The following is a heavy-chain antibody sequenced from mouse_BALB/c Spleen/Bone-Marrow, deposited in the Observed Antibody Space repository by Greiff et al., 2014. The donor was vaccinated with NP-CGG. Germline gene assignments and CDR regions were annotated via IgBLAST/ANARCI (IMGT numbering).Heavy chain of an antibody. D-gene: IGHD2-5*01. CDR1: GYIFTSYW. V-gene: IGHV1S132*01. J-gene: IGHJ4*01. CDR2: IYPGTGSS. Sequence: VQLQQSGAELVRPGASVKLSCKTSGYIFTSYWIHWVQQRSGQGLVWIARIYPGTGSSCYNEKFKGKATLTADKSSSTAYMQLNSLKSEDSAVYFCARTSNPSMDYWGQGTSVTVSS. CDR3: ARTSNPSMDY.